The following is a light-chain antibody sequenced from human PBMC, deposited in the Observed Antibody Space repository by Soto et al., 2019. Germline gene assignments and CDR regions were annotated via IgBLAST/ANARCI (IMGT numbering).Light chain of an antibody. CDR1: SSNIGSNY. V-gene: IGLV1-47*02. J-gene: IGLJ1*01. Sequence: QSVLTQPPSASGTPGQRVTISCSGSSSNIGSNYVCWYQHLPGTAPKLLIYSNNQRPSGVPDRFSGSKSGTSASLAISGLRSEDEADYYSATWDDSLSGHYVFGTGTKLTVL. CDR3: ATWDDSLSGHYV. CDR2: SNN.